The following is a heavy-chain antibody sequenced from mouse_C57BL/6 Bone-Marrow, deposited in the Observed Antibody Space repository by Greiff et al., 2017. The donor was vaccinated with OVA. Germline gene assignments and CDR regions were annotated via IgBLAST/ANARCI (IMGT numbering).Heavy chain of an antibody. CDR3: AQERGLREAY. V-gene: IGHV1-81*01. CDR2: IYPRSGNT. Sequence: VMLMESGAELARPGASVKLSCKASGYTFTSYGISWVQQRTGQGLEWIGEIYPRSGNTYYNEKFKGKATLTADKSSSTAYMGLRDHTAEDSAVYFCAQERGLREAYWGQGTLVTVSA. CDR1: GYTFTSYG. J-gene: IGHJ3*01. D-gene: IGHD2-4*01.